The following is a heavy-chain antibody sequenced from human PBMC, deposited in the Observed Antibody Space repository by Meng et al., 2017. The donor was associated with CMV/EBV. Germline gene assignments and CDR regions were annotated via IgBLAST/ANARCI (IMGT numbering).Heavy chain of an antibody. J-gene: IGHJ4*02. Sequence: LSCAACGFTFSSYDMHWVRQATGKGLEWVSAIGTAGDTYYPGSVKGQFTISRENAKNSLYLQMNSLRAEDTAVYYCARGLSGSYFDYWGQGTLVTVSS. D-gene: IGHD1-26*01. CDR1: GFTFSSYD. V-gene: IGHV3-13*03. CDR3: ARGLSGSYFDY. CDR2: IGTAGDT.